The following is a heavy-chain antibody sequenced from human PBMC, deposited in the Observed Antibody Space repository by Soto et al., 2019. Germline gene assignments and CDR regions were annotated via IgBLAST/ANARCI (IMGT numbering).Heavy chain of an antibody. J-gene: IGHJ4*02. CDR3: ARGRYGDY. D-gene: IGHD1-1*01. CDR2: ISAHNGNT. CDR1: GYTFTTYG. V-gene: IGHV1-18*01. Sequence: QVHLVQSGAEVKKPGASVKVSCKGSGYTFTTYGITWVRQAPGQGLEWMGWISAHNGNTNYAQKLQGRVTVTRDTSTSTDNMELRSLRSDDTAVYYCARGRYGDYWGQGALVTDTS.